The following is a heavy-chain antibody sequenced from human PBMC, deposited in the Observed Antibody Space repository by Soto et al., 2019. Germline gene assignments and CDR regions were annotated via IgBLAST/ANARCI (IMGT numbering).Heavy chain of an antibody. CDR2: ISAYNGNT. Sequence: QVQLVQSGAEVKKPGASVKVSCKASGYTFTSYGISWVRQAPGQGLEWMGCISAYNGNTNYAQKLQGRVTMTTDTSTSTAYMELRSLRSDDTAVYYCARDPAITMVRGVIIRGHYYYGMDVWGQGTTVTVSS. CDR3: ARDPAITMVRGVIIRGHYYYGMDV. V-gene: IGHV1-18*04. CDR1: GYTFTSYG. D-gene: IGHD3-10*01. J-gene: IGHJ6*02.